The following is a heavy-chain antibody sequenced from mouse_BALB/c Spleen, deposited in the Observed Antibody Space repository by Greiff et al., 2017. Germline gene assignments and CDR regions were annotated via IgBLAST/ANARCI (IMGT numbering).Heavy chain of an antibody. J-gene: IGHJ2*01. V-gene: IGHV3-6*02. CDR2: IPYDGTT. CDR1: GYSITSGYY. Sequence: EVQLVESGPGLVKPSQSLSLTCSVTGYSITSGYYWNWILQFPGNKLEWMGYIPYDGTTNYNPTLKNRISITRDTSKNQFFLMLTSVTTEDTATYYCARSTDYLDYWGQGTTLTVSS. CDR3: ARSTDYLDY.